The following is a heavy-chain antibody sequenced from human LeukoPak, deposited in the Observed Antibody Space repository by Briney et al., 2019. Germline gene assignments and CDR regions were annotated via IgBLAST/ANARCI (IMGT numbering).Heavy chain of an antibody. CDR2: IGSDGKT. CDR3: ARDLHYYAAMDV. Sequence: GGSLSLSCEASGFPFSSYAMTWVRQAPGKGLEWVSYIGSDGKTHYSESVKGRFVISRDNFGGMVFLQLNSLRVEDTALYYCARDLHYYAAMDVWGQGTTVTVSS. V-gene: IGHV3-23*01. CDR1: GFPFSSYA. D-gene: IGHD3-10*01. J-gene: IGHJ6*02.